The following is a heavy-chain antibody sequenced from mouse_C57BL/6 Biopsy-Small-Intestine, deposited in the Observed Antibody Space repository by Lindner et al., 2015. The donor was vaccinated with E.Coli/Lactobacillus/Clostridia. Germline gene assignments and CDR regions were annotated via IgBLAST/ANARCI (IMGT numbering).Heavy chain of an antibody. CDR2: MNPYNGGA. CDR1: GYTFTNYV. Sequence: VQLQESGPELVKPGASVKMSCKASGYTFTNYVMYWVKQKPGQGLEWIGYMNPYNGGAKYNEKFKGKATLTSDKSSSTAYMELSSLTSEDSAVYYCARGGDADYWGQGTTLTISS. J-gene: IGHJ2*01. V-gene: IGHV1-14*01. CDR3: ARGGDADY. D-gene: IGHD3-3*01.